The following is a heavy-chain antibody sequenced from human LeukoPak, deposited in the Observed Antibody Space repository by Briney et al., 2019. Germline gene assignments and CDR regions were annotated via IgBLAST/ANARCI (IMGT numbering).Heavy chain of an antibody. V-gene: IGHV3-74*01. Sequence: GGSLRLSCATSGFTLSSYWMHWVRQVPGKGLEWLSRINNDGVSTSYADSVKGRFTISRDNAKNSLYLQMNSLRAEDTAVYYCARDGGSGYYPRFDYWGQGTLVTVSS. D-gene: IGHD3-3*01. CDR1: GFTLSSYW. J-gene: IGHJ4*02. CDR2: INNDGVST. CDR3: ARDGGSGYYPRFDY.